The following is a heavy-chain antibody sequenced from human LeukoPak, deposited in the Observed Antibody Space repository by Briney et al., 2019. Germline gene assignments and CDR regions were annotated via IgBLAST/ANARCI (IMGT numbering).Heavy chain of an antibody. J-gene: IGHJ4*02. CDR2: ISGSGDTI. CDR3: ARLDRSWYYFDY. CDR1: GFTFSNYA. D-gene: IGHD6-13*01. Sequence: GGSLRLSCTGSGFTFSNYAMNWVRQAPGKGLEWVSYISGSGDTIYYADSVKGRITISRDNAKTSLYLQMNNLRAEDTALYYCARLDRSWYYFDYWGPGTLVTVSS. V-gene: IGHV3-48*03.